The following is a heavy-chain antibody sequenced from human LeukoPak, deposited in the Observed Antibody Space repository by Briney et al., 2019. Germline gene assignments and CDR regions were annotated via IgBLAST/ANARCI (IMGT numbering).Heavy chain of an antibody. J-gene: IGHJ6*03. CDR2: ISSSGSTI. D-gene: IGHD6-6*01. Sequence: GGSLRLSCAASGFTFSDYYMSWIRQAPGKGLEWVSYISSSGSTIYYADSVKGRFTISRDNAKNSLYLQMNSLRAEDTAVYYCARDGPSSSSPYYYYYYMDVWGKGTTVTVSS. V-gene: IGHV3-11*04. CDR3: ARDGPSSSSPYYYYYYMDV. CDR1: GFTFSDYY.